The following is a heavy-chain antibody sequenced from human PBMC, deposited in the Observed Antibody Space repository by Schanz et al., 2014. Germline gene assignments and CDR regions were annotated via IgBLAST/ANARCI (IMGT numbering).Heavy chain of an antibody. CDR2: VYFSGTT. CDR3: ARHGGYYDVLNSFDI. Sequence: QLQLQESGPGLVKPSETLSLTCTVSDGSISSGESYWGWIRQSPEEGLQYIGSVYFSGTTAYSPSLKGRVTISVDTSKNQFSLMLTSVTAADTAVYFCARHGGYYDVLNSFDIWGQGTLVTVSS. V-gene: IGHV4-39*01. J-gene: IGHJ5*02. CDR1: DGSISSGESY. D-gene: IGHD3-16*01.